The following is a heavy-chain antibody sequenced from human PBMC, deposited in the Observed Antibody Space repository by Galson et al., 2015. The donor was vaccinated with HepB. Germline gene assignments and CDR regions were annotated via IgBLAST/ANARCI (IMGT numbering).Heavy chain of an antibody. Sequence: SLRLSCAASGFTFSSYWMSWVRQAPGKGLEWVANIKQDGSEKYYVDSVKGRFTISRDNTKNSLYLQMNSLKAEDTAVYYCARDWGPLTANTLDYWGQGTLVTVSS. D-gene: IGHD2-21*02. CDR1: GFTFSSYW. J-gene: IGHJ4*02. V-gene: IGHV3-7*01. CDR2: IKQDGSEK. CDR3: ARDWGPLTANTLDY.